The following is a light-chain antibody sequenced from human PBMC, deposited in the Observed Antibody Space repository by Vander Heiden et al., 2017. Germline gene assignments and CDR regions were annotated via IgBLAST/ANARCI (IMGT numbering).Light chain of an antibody. J-gene: IGLJ3*02. CDR3: QSYDSSLSARV. CDR2: GKS. CDR1: RSNIGAGFD. Sequence: QSVLTQPPSVSGVPGQRVTISCTGSRSNIGAGFDVHWYQQLPGAAPKLLIYGKSNRPSGVPDRFSDSKSDTSASLAITGLQAEDGADYYCQSYDSSLSARVFGGGTKLTV. V-gene: IGLV1-40*01.